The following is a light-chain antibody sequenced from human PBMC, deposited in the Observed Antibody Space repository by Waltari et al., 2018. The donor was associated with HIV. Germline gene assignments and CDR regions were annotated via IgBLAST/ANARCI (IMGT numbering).Light chain of an antibody. CDR2: EVS. J-gene: IGLJ2*01. CDR3: SSYTGRSTHVV. V-gene: IGLV2-14*03. Sequence: QSALTQPASVSGSPGHSITISCTGTRGDVGGYNYFSWYQQHPGKVPQLIIYEVSIRPSGVSDRFSGVKSGNTASLTISGLQAEDEADYHCSSYTGRSTHVVFGGGTKLTVL. CDR1: RGDVGGYNY.